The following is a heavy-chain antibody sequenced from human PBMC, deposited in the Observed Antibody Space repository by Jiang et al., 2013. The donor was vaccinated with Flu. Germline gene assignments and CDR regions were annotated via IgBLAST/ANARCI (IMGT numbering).Heavy chain of an antibody. CDR1: GDSVSSNSAA. Sequence: QTLSLTCAISGDSVSSNSAAWNWIRRSPSRGLEWLGRTYYRSKWYSDYAVSVKSRITINPDTSKNQFXLQLNSVTPEDTAVYYCARDQYVQLPVFDYWGQGTRVTVSS. V-gene: IGHV6-1*01. CDR2: TYYRSKWYS. D-gene: IGHD5-24*01. J-gene: IGHJ4*02. CDR3: ARDQYVQLPVFDY.